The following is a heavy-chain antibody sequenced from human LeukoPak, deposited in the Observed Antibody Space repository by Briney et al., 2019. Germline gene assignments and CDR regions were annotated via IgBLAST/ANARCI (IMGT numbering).Heavy chain of an antibody. D-gene: IGHD3-10*02. J-gene: IGHJ6*04. V-gene: IGHV3-20*04. CDR3: AELGITMIGGV. CDR1: GFTFDDYG. Sequence: PGGSLRLSCAASGFTFDDYGMSWVRQAPGKGLEWVSGINWNGGSTGYADSVKGRFTISRGNAKNSLYLQMNSLRAEDTAVYYCAELGITMIGGVWGKGTTVTISP. CDR2: INWNGGST.